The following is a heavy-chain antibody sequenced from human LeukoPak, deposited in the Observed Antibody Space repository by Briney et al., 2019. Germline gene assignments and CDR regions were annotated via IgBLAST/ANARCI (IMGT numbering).Heavy chain of an antibody. CDR2: IYYTGST. CDR3: ARHRAYSSSSPFDY. V-gene: IGHV4-59*08. D-gene: IGHD6-6*01. CDR1: GGSISSLY. J-gene: IGHJ4*02. Sequence: PSETLSLTCSVSGGSISSLYWSWIRHPPGKGLEWIGYIYYTGSTNYNPSLKSRVTMFVDMSKNQFSLRLSSVTAADTPVYYCARHRAYSSSSPFDYWRQGTLVTVSS.